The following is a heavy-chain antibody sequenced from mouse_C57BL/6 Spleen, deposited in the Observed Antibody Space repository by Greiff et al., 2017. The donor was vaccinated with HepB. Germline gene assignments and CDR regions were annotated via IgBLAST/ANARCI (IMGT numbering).Heavy chain of an antibody. Sequence: EVQRVESGGGLVQPGGSLKLSCAASGFTFSDYYMYWVRQTPEKRLEWVAYISNGGGSTYYPDTVKGRFTISRDNAKNTLYLQMSRLKSEDTAMYYCARRYGYDEGWYFDVWGTGTTVTVSS. CDR1: GFTFSDYY. J-gene: IGHJ1*03. V-gene: IGHV5-12*01. D-gene: IGHD2-2*01. CDR3: ARRYGYDEGWYFDV. CDR2: ISNGGGST.